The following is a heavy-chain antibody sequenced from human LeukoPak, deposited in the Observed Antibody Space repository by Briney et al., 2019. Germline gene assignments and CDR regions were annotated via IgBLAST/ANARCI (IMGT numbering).Heavy chain of an antibody. J-gene: IGHJ4*02. CDR1: GLTFSSYS. V-gene: IGHV3-21*01. CDR3: ARVPHAMVRGVIITEFYFDY. D-gene: IGHD3-10*01. CDR2: ISSSSNYI. Sequence: GSLRLSCAASGLTFSSYSMNWVRQAPGKGLEWVSSISSSSNYIYYADSVKGRFTISRDNAKNSLYLQMNSLRAEDTAVYYCARVPHAMVRGVIITEFYFDYWGQGTLVTVSS.